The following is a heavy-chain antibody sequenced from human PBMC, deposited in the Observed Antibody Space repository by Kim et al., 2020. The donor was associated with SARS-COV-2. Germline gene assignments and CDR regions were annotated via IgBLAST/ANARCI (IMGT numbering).Heavy chain of an antibody. CDR1: GFTFTFYS. CDR2: INRSGGGT. D-gene: IGHD3-16*01. J-gene: IGHJ4*02. V-gene: IGHV1-46*01. CDR3: AKEGGH. Sequence: ASVKVSCKASGFTFTFYSMHWVLQAPGQGLEWMGMINRSGGGTNYAQKFQGRVTMTGDTSTNTAYMELSSLRSDDTAVYYCAKEGGHWGQGTLVTVSS.